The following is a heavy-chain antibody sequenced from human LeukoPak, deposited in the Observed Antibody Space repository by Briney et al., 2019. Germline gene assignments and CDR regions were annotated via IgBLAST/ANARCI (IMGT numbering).Heavy chain of an antibody. Sequence: PSETLSLTCTVSGGSINSYYWSWIRQPPGKGLEWIGEINHSGSTNYNPSLKSRVTISVDTSKNQFSLKLSSVTAADTAVYYCARLQSREIRSSWGVATIDTRLRVYMDVWGKGTTVTVSS. D-gene: IGHD5-12*01. CDR1: GGSINSYY. CDR3: ARLQSREIRSSWGVATIDTRLRVYMDV. V-gene: IGHV4-34*01. J-gene: IGHJ6*03. CDR2: INHSGST.